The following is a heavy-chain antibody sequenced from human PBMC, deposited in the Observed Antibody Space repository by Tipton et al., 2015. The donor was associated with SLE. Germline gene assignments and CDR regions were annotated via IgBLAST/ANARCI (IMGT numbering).Heavy chain of an antibody. CDR2: INHSGNT. CDR3: AAQGYYGSGGGFLDY. V-gene: IGHV4-34*01. Sequence: TLSLTCAVYGGSFSGYYWSWIRQPPGKGLEWIGEINHSGNTNYNPSLKSRVTISLDTSKNQFSLKLSSVTAADTAVYYCAAQGYYGSGGGFLDYWGQGTLVTVSS. D-gene: IGHD3-10*01. CDR1: GGSFSGYY. J-gene: IGHJ4*02.